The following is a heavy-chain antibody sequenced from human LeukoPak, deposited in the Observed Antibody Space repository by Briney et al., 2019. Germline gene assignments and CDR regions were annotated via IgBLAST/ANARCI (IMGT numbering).Heavy chain of an antibody. J-gene: IGHJ5*02. V-gene: IGHV3-30*18. Sequence: PGRSLRLSCADSGFSFSSYGMHWVRQAPGKGLEWVAVISYDGSNKYHADSVKGRFTISRDNSKNTLYLQMNSLRVEDTAVYYCAKGGIPDDPWGQGTLVTVSS. CDR2: ISYDGSNK. CDR1: GFSFSSYG. D-gene: IGHD2-21*01. CDR3: AKGGIPDDP.